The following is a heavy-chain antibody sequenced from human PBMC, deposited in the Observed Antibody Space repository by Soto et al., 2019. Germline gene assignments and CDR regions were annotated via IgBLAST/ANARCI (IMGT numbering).Heavy chain of an antibody. V-gene: IGHV3-23*01. D-gene: IGHD3-10*01. J-gene: IGHJ6*03. Sequence: GGSLRLSCAASGFTFSSYAMSWVRQAPGKGLEWVSAISGSGGSTYYADSVKGRFTISRDNSKNTLYLQMNSLRAEDTAVYYCAKDFPYGSGTYYYYYMDVWGKGTTVTVSS. CDR1: GFTFSSYA. CDR2: ISGSGGST. CDR3: AKDFPYGSGTYYYYYMDV.